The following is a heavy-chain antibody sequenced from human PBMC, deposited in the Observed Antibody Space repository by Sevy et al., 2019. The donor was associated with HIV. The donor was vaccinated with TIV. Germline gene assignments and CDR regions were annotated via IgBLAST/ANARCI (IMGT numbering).Heavy chain of an antibody. J-gene: IGHJ4*02. CDR3: ARGLPSGY. CDR1: GFTFSSYS. V-gene: IGHV3-48*02. CDR2: ISSSSSTI. Sequence: GESLKISCAASGFTFSSYSMNWVRQAPGKGLEWVSYISSSSSTIYYAESVKGRFTISRDNAKNSLYLQMNSLRDEDTAVYYCARGLPSGYWGQGTLVTVSS.